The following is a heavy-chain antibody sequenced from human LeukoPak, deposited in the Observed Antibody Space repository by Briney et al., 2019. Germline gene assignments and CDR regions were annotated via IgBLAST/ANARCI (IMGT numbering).Heavy chain of an antibody. CDR3: ASYGSGSYYSGFFDY. CDR1: GGSISSSNW. D-gene: IGHD3-10*01. CDR2: IYHSGST. V-gene: IGHV4-4*02. Sequence: SGTLSLTCAVSGGSISSSNWWSWVRQPPGKGLEWIGEIYHSGSTNYNPSLKSRVIISVDMSKNQFSLKLSSVTAADTAVYYCASYGSGSYYSGFFDYWGQGTLVTVSS. J-gene: IGHJ4*02.